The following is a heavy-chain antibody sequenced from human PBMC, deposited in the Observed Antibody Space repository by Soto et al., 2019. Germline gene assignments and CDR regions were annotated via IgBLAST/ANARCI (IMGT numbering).Heavy chain of an antibody. CDR3: ARDNEAYYYGSGSYYNPPYYGMDV. CDR1: GFTFSSYG. D-gene: IGHD3-10*01. J-gene: IGHJ6*02. Sequence: GGSLRLSCAASGFTFSSYGMHWVRQAPGKGLEWVAVIWYDGSNKYYADSVKGRFTISRDNSKNTLYLQMNSLRAEDTAVYYCARDNEAYYYGSGSYYNPPYYGMDVWGQGTTVTVSS. V-gene: IGHV3-33*01. CDR2: IWYDGSNK.